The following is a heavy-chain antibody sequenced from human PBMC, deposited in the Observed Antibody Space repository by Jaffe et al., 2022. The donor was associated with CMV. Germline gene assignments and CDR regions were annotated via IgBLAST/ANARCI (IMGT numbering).Heavy chain of an antibody. D-gene: IGHD3-10*01. V-gene: IGHV4-39*01. CDR2: IYYSGST. J-gene: IGHJ4*02. CDR1: GGSISSSSYY. CDR3: ARQGRSYWGATILLYPFDY. Sequence: QLQLQESGPGLVKPSETLSLTCTVSGGSISSSSYYWGWIRQPPGKGLEWIGSIYYSGSTHYNPSLKSRVTISVDTSRDQFSLKLSSVTAADTAVYYCARQGRSYWGATILLYPFDYWGQGTLVTVSS.